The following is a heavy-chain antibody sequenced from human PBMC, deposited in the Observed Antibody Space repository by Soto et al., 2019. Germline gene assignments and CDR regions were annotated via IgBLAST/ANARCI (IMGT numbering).Heavy chain of an antibody. CDR3: AHSLGEDWFDP. J-gene: IGHJ5*02. CDR1: GFSLTTSGVG. Sequence: QITLKESGPTLVKSTQTLTLTCTFSGFSLTTSGVGVGWIRQPPGKALEWLALIYWDDDKRYSPSLKSRLTITKATSKNQLVLMMTNMDPVDTATYYCAHSLGEDWFDPWGQGTLVTVSS. CDR2: IYWDDDK. D-gene: IGHD3-16*01. V-gene: IGHV2-5*02.